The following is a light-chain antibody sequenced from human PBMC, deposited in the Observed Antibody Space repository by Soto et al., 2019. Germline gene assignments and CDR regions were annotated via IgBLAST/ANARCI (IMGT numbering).Light chain of an antibody. CDR3: QQYNGWPPQLT. CDR2: AAS. V-gene: IGKV3-15*01. J-gene: IGKJ4*01. CDR1: QSVSIK. Sequence: EIVMTQSPATLSVSPGERATVSCRASQSVSIKLAWYQQKPGQAPRLLIYAASARASEIPAQFSGSGSGTELALTISSLQSEDSAVYYCQQYNGWPPQLTFGGGTDLEIK.